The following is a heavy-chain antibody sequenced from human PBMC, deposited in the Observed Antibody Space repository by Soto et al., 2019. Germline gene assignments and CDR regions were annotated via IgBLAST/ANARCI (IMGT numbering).Heavy chain of an antibody. Sequence: QVQLVQSGAEVKKPGASVKVSCKASGYTFTSYDSNWVRQATGQGLEWMGWMNPNSGNTGYAQKFQGRVTMTRNTSISTAYLQLSSLRSEDTAVYYCARERTGTTSMDVWGQGTTVTVSS. CDR1: GYTFTSYD. CDR3: ARERTGTTSMDV. J-gene: IGHJ6*02. D-gene: IGHD1-1*01. V-gene: IGHV1-8*01. CDR2: MNPNSGNT.